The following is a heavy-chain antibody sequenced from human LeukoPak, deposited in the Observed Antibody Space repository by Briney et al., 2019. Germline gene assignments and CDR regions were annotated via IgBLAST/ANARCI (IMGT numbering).Heavy chain of an antibody. J-gene: IGHJ3*02. CDR2: ISSSSSYI. Sequence: GGSLRLSCAASGFTFSSYSMNWVRQAPGKGLEWVSSISSSSSYIYYADSVKGRFTISRDNAKNSLYLQMNSLRAEDTAVYYCARGIVVVPAATEDDAFDIWGQGTMVTVPS. D-gene: IGHD2-2*01. CDR3: ARGIVVVPAATEDDAFDI. V-gene: IGHV3-21*01. CDR1: GFTFSSYS.